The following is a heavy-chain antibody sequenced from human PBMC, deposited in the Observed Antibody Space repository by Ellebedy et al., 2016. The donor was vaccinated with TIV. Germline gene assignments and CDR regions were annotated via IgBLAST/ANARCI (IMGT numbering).Heavy chain of an antibody. V-gene: IGHV3-30*18. CDR1: GFTFSSKG. J-gene: IGHJ4*02. D-gene: IGHD2-15*01. Sequence: GGSLRLSXAASGFTFSSKGMHWVRQAPGKGLEWVAGISYDGSNKYYADSVKGRLTISRDNSKTTLYLQMNSLRAEDTAVYYCAKDSGYCSGGSCYSFDYWGQGTLVTVSS. CDR2: ISYDGSNK. CDR3: AKDSGYCSGGSCYSFDY.